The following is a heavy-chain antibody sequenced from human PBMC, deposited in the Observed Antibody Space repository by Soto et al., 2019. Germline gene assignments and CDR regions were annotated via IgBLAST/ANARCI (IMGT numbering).Heavy chain of an antibody. CDR1: GGSISRYD. CDR2: IYYSGST. D-gene: IGHD3-10*01. Sequence: SETLSLTCTASGGSISRYDWSWIRQPPGRGLEWSGYIYYSGSTNYNPSLKSRVTISVDTSKNQFSLKLSSLTDAATAVYYCARDRVGGFDYWGQGTLVTLSS. V-gene: IGHV4-59*01. CDR3: ARDRVGGFDY. J-gene: IGHJ4*02.